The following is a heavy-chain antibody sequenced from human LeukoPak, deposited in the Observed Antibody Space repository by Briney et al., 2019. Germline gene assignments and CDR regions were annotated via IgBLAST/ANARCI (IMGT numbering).Heavy chain of an antibody. CDR3: ARDGGYCSGGSCYSLNYYYYYGMDV. CDR2: ISAYNGNT. CDR1: GYTFTSYG. D-gene: IGHD2-15*01. J-gene: IGHJ6*02. V-gene: IGHV1-18*01. Sequence: ASVKVSCKASGYTFTSYGISWVRQAPGQGLEWMGWISAYNGNTNYAQKLQGRVTMTTDTSTSTAYMELRSLRSDDTAVYYCARDGGYCSGGSCYSLNYYYYYGMDVWGQGTTVTVSS.